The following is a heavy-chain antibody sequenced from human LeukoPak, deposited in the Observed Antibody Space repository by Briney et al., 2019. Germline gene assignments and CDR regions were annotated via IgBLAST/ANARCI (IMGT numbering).Heavy chain of an antibody. CDR3: AKDRMAAGTNYYYYYMDV. D-gene: IGHD6-13*01. CDR2: ITWNSGSI. J-gene: IGHJ6*03. Sequence: LTGGSLRLSCAASGFTFDDYAMHWVRQPPGKGLEWVSGITWNSGSIAYADSVKGRFTISRDNAKNSLYLQMNSLRAEDTALYYCAKDRMAAGTNYYYYYMDVWGKGTPVTVSS. CDR1: GFTFDDYA. V-gene: IGHV3-9*01.